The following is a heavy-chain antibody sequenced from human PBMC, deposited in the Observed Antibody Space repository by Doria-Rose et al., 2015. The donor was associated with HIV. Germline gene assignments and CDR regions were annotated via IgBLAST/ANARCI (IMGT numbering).Heavy chain of an antibody. D-gene: IGHD6-13*01. J-gene: IGHJ4*02. V-gene: IGHV2-26*01. Sequence: QITLKESGPVLVKPTETLTLTCTVSGVSLSSPGMGVSWIRQPPGKALEWLANIFSDDERSYKTSLKSRLTISRDTSKSQVVLTMTDMDPVDTATYYCARIKSSRWYHKYYFDFWGQGTLVIVS. CDR1: GVSLSSPGMG. CDR3: ARIKSSRWYHKYYFDF. CDR2: IFSDDER.